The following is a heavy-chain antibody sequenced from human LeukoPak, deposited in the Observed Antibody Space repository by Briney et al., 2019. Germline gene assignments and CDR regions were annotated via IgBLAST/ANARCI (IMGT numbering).Heavy chain of an antibody. V-gene: IGHV3-15*01. Sequence: GGSLRLSCVGSGFTFSDAWMSWVRQAPGKGLEWVGRIKSKSDGGTIDYAAPVKGRFTTSRDDSRNTLYLQMNSLKTEDTAVYYCTTRRQDGWWGQGTLVTVS. J-gene: IGHJ4*02. D-gene: IGHD2-15*01. CDR3: TTRRQDGW. CDR1: GFTFSDAW. CDR2: IKSKSDGGTI.